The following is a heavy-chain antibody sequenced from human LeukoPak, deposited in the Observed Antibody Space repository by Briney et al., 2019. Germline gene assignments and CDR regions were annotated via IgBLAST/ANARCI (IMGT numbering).Heavy chain of an antibody. CDR2: IYYSGST. V-gene: IGHV4-59*12. J-gene: IGHJ4*02. CDR3: ARPMGPNSGSYGGYYFDY. CDR1: GGSISSYY. D-gene: IGHD1-26*01. Sequence: SETLSLTCTVSGGSISSYYWSWIRQPPGKGLEWIGYIYYSGSTNYNPSLKSRVTISVDTSKNQFSLKLSSVTAADTAVYYCARPMGPNSGSYGGYYFDYWGQGTLVTVSS.